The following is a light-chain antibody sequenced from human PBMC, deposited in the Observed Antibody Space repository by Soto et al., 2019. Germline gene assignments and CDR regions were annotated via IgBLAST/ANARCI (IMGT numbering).Light chain of an antibody. Sequence: SYELTQPPSVSVAPGQTARITCGGDNIGSKSVHWYQQKPGQAPVVVVYDDTARPSGIPDRFSGSNPGNTATLTISGVEVGDEADYYCQVWDISSDHGVFGGGTKLTVL. J-gene: IGLJ2*01. CDR3: QVWDISSDHGV. CDR2: DDT. CDR1: NIGSKS. V-gene: IGLV3-21*02.